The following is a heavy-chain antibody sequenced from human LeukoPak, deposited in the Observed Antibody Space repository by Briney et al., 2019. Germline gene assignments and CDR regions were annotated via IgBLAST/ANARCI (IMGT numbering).Heavy chain of an antibody. D-gene: IGHD2-15*01. CDR2: ISSGGSYI. Sequence: GGSLRLSCAASGFTFTTYSLKWVRRAPGKGLEWVSSISSGGSYIYYADSVKGRFTISRDNAKNSLYLQMNSLRAEETAVYYCARSRDNYYNAMDVWGQGTTVTVSS. J-gene: IGHJ6*02. CDR1: GFTFTTYS. V-gene: IGHV3-21*01. CDR3: ARSRDNYYNAMDV.